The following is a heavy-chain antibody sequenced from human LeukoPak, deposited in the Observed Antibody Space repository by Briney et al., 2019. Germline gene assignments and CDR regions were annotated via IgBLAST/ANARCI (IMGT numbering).Heavy chain of an antibody. CDR1: GFTFSIYA. Sequence: PGGSLRLSCAASGFTFSIYAMSWVRQAPGKGLEWVSAIGDTTYYADSVEGRFTISRDNSKNTLYLQMNSLRAEDAAIYYCAKAFAFVGANFFDYWGQGTLVTVSS. CDR3: AKAFAFVGANFFDY. D-gene: IGHD1-26*01. J-gene: IGHJ4*02. CDR2: IGDTT. V-gene: IGHV3-23*01.